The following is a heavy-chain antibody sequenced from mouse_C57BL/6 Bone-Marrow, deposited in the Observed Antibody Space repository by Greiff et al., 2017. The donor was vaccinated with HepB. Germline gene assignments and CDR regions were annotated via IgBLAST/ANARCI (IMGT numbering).Heavy chain of an antibody. CDR1: GFTFSSYA. J-gene: IGHJ3*01. V-gene: IGHV5-9-1*02. CDR2: ISSGGDYI. Sequence: EVKLVESGEGLVKPGGSLKLSCAASGFTFSSYAMSWVRQTPEKRLAWVAYISSGGDYIYYADTVKGRFTISRDNARNTLYLQMSSLKSEDTAMYYCTRYYDYSFAYWGQGTLVTVSA. CDR3: TRYYDYSFAY. D-gene: IGHD2-4*01.